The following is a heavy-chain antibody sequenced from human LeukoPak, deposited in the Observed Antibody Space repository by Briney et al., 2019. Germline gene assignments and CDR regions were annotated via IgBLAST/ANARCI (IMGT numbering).Heavy chain of an antibody. V-gene: IGHV3-23*01. D-gene: IGHD3-10*01. CDR1: GFTFTIYG. J-gene: IGHJ4*02. CDR3: AKTFYDSGSYWGAFDY. Sequence: RPGGSLRLSCAASGFTFTIYGMNWVRQAPGKGLEWVSGISGSDYTTYYADSVKGRFTISRDNSKNTLYLQMNGLRAEDTAIYYCAKTFYDSGSYWGAFDYWGQGTLVTVSS. CDR2: ISGSDYTT.